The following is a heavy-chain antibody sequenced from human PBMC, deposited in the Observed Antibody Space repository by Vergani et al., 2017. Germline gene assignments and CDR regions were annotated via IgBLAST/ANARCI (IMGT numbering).Heavy chain of an antibody. CDR1: GFPFSNVW. V-gene: IGHV3-15*01. Sequence: EVQLLEPGGGLVKPGGSLRLPCAAPGFPFSNVWMSWVRQAPGEGVEWVGRIKCKTVGGTTNYAAPVKGRFTISRDDSKNTLYLKMNSLKTEDTAVYYCTTAYTMIYLNGRAFDIWGQGTMVTVSS. J-gene: IGHJ3*02. D-gene: IGHD3-22*01. CDR2: IKCKTVGGTT. CDR3: TTAYTMIYLNGRAFDI.